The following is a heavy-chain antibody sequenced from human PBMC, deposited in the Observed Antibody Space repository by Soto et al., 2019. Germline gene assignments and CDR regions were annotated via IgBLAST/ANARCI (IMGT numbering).Heavy chain of an antibody. J-gene: IGHJ6*02. CDR3: PSGPFGGIWYLHAYYYYYGMDV. Sequence: ASVKVSCKASGYTFTGYYMHWVRQAPGQGLEWMGWINPNSGGTNYAQKFQGWVTMTRDTSISTAFMELSRLRSDDTAVYYCPSGPFGGIWYLHAYYYYYGMDVWGQGTTVTVSS. CDR2: INPNSGGT. CDR1: GYTFTGYY. D-gene: IGHD3-10*01. V-gene: IGHV1-2*04.